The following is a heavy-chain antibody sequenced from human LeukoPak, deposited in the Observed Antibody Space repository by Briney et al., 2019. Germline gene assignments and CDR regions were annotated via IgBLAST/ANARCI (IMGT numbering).Heavy chain of an antibody. CDR1: GGSISGSTYY. D-gene: IGHD3-10*01. CDR3: ARVYYGRTYDYWYFDL. V-gene: IGHV4-39*07. J-gene: IGHJ2*01. Sequence: SETLSLTCTVSGGSISGSTYYWGWIRQTPGKGLEWIGSIYYSGSTYYNPSLKSRVTISVDTSKNQFSLKLSSVTAADTAVYFCARVYYGRTYDYWYFDLWGRGTLVTVSS. CDR2: IYYSGST.